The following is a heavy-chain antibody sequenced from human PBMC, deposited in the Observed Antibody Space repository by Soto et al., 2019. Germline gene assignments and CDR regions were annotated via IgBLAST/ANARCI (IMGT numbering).Heavy chain of an antibody. D-gene: IGHD4-4*01. CDR3: AREMATVLDAFDI. CDR2: IWYDGSNK. CDR1: GFTFSSYG. Sequence: QVQLVESGGGVVQPGRSLRLSCAASGFTFSSYGMHWVRQAPGKGLEWVAVIWYDGSNKYYADSVKGRFTISRDNSKNTLYLQMNSLRAEDTAVYYGAREMATVLDAFDIWGQGTMVTVSS. J-gene: IGHJ3*02. V-gene: IGHV3-33*01.